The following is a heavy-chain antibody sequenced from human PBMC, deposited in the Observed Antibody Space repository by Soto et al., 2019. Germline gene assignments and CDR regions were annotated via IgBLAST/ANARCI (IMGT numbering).Heavy chain of an antibody. CDR2: ISRGGSNK. Sequence: GGSLRLSCAASGFTFSSYGMHWVRQAPGKGLEWVAVISRGGSNKQYAESVQGRFTISRDNSKNTLYLQMNSLRAEDTAVYYCAKDNLAPYSSGWEIRFDPWGQGTLVTVSS. V-gene: IGHV3-30*18. D-gene: IGHD6-19*01. CDR3: AKDNLAPYSSGWEIRFDP. J-gene: IGHJ5*02. CDR1: GFTFSSYG.